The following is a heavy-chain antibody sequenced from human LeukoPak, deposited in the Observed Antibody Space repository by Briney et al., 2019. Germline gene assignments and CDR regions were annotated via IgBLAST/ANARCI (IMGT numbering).Heavy chain of an antibody. Sequence: GASVKVSCKASGYPFTSYNVNWVRQATGQGLEWMGWMNTNSGNTGYSQNFQGRVTMTRDTSISTAYMELSSVMSEDTAVYYCARGLPKAVFGMVIEDWGQGTLVTVSS. CDR2: MNTNSGNT. CDR1: GYPFTSYN. CDR3: ARGLPKAVFGMVIED. J-gene: IGHJ1*01. D-gene: IGHD3-3*01. V-gene: IGHV1-8*01.